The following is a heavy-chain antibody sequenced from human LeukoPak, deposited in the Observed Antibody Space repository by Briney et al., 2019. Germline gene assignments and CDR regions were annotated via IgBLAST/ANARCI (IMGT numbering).Heavy chain of an antibody. J-gene: IGHJ1*01. Sequence: GGSLRLPCAASGFTFSSYAMSWVRQAPGKGLEWVSAISGSGGSTYYADSVKGRFTISRDNSKNTLCLQMNSLRAEDTAVYYCAKYGCGGDCPLSYFQHWGQGTLVTVSS. D-gene: IGHD2-21*02. CDR2: ISGSGGST. CDR1: GFTFSSYA. V-gene: IGHV3-23*01. CDR3: AKYGCGGDCPLSYFQH.